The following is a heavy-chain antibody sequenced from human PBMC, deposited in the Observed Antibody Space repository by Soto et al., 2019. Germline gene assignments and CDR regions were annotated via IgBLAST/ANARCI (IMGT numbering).Heavy chain of an antibody. CDR2: IIPIFGTA. J-gene: IGHJ4*02. Sequence: QVQLVQSGAEVKQPGSSVKVSCKASGGTFSSYSINWVRQAPGQGLEWMGEIIPIFGTATYAQKFQGRVTINADESTSTAYMELSSLRSEDTAVYYCAIDGGRHSGGIDYWGQGTLVTVSS. D-gene: IGHD1-26*01. CDR3: AIDGGRHSGGIDY. V-gene: IGHV1-69*01. CDR1: GGTFSSYS.